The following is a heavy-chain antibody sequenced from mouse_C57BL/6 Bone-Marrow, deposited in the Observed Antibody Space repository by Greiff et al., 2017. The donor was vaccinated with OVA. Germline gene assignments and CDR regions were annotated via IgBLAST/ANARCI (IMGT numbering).Heavy chain of an antibody. V-gene: IGHV1-63*01. D-gene: IGHD1-1*02. CDR2: IYPGGGYT. Sequence: VQLQQSGAELVRPGTSVKMSCKASGYTFTNYWIGWVKQRPGHGLEWIGDIYPGGGYTNYNEKFKGKATLTADKSSSTAYMQFSSLTSEDSAIYNCTRWVGTAYAMDYWGQGTSVTVSS. J-gene: IGHJ4*01. CDR3: TRWVGTAYAMDY. CDR1: GYTFTNYW.